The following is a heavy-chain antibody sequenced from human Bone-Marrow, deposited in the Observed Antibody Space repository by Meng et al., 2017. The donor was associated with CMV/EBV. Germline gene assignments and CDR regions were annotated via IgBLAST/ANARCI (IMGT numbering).Heavy chain of an antibody. Sequence: SLKISCAASGFTFDDYAMHWVRQAPGKGLEWVSGISWNSGSIGYADSVKGRFTISRDNAKNSLYLQMNSLRAEDTALYYCAKGYDWNYPYLFDFWGQGTLVTVSS. D-gene: IGHD1-7*01. J-gene: IGHJ4*01. CDR1: GFTFDDYA. CDR3: AKGYDWNYPYLFDF. V-gene: IGHV3-9*01. CDR2: ISWNSGSI.